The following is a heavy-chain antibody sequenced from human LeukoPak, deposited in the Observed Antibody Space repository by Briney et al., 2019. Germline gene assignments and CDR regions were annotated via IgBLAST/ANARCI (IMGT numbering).Heavy chain of an antibody. CDR3: ARVIGLVDYFDY. V-gene: IGHV3-30-3*01. D-gene: IGHD2/OR15-2a*01. J-gene: IGHJ4*02. CDR1: GFTFSSYA. Sequence: GGSLRLSCAASGFTFSSYAMHWVRQAPGKGLEWVAVISYDGSNKYYADSVKGRFTISRDNSKNTLYLQMNSLRAEDTAVYYCARVIGLVDYFDYWRQGTLVTVSS. CDR2: ISYDGSNK.